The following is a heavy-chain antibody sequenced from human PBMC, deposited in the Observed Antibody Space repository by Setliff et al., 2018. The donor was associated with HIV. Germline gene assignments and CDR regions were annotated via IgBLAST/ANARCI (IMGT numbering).Heavy chain of an antibody. Sequence: SVKVSCKGYGGDLKSFVISWVRQASGQGLEWMGGITPVIGRPNYAQRFHDRVTLTEDTSTGTAYMELSGLRSEDTAEYYCATEGIGGWLRPMPDYWGQGTQVTVPQ. D-gene: IGHD5-12*01. V-gene: IGHV1-69*10. CDR3: ATEGIGGWLRPMPDY. CDR1: GGDLKSFV. J-gene: IGHJ4*02. CDR2: ITPVIGRP.